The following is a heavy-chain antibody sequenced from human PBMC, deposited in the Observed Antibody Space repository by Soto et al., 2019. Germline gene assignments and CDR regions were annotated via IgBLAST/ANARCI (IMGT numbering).Heavy chain of an antibody. CDR1: GFTFSSYA. V-gene: IGHV3-23*01. CDR2: ISGSGGST. J-gene: IGHJ4*02. D-gene: IGHD3-3*01. Sequence: GGSLRLSCAASGFTFSSYAMSWVRQAPGKGLEWVSAISGSGGSTYYADSVKGRFTISRDNSKNTLYLQMNSLRAEDTAVYYCAKDYDFWSGYYILDYWGQGTLVTVSS. CDR3: AKDYDFWSGYYILDY.